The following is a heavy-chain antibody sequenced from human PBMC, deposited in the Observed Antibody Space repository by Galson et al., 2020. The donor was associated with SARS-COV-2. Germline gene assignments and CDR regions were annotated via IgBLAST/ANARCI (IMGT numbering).Heavy chain of an antibody. V-gene: IGHV4-34*01. J-gene: IGHJ4*02. CDR3: ANEGYDILTGYYEDY. D-gene: IGHD3-9*01. CDR2: INHSGST. Sequence: SETLSLTCAVYGGSFSGYYWSWIRQPPGKGLEWIGEINHSGSTNYNPSLKSRVTISVDTSKNQFSLKLSSVTAADTAVYYCANEGYDILTGYYEDYWGQGTLVTVSS. CDR1: GGSFSGYY.